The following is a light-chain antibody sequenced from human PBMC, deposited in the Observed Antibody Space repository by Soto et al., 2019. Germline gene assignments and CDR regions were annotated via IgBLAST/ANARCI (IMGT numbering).Light chain of an antibody. Sequence: DIQMTQSPSSLSASVGDRIAITCRASQNIRNYLNWYQQKPGKAPKVLIYGAASLQSGVPSRFSGSGSGTNFTLTINSLQPEDYATYYCQQSYNILALTFGGGTKVEIK. CDR1: QNIRNY. CDR3: QQSYNILALT. CDR2: GAA. V-gene: IGKV1-39*01. J-gene: IGKJ4*01.